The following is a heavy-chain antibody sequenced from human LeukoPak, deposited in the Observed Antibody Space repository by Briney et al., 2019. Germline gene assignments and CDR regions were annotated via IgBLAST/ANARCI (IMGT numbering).Heavy chain of an antibody. V-gene: IGHV3-23*01. CDR2: ISGSGVST. CDR1: GSTLSSHA. CDR3: AKGLAAADYYFDY. D-gene: IGHD6-13*01. Sequence: GGSLSLSCAASGSTLSSHAMSWVRQAPGKGLEWVSTISGSGVSTHYADSVKGRFTVSRDTSQNTLYLQMNSLRAEDMAVYYCAKGLAAADYYFDYWGQGALVTVSS. J-gene: IGHJ4*02.